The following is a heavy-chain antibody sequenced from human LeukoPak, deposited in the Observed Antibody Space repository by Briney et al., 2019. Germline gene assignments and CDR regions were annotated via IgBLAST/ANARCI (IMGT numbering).Heavy chain of an antibody. Sequence: PGGSLRLSCAASGFTFSSYWMSWVRQAPGKGRECVANIKQDGSEKYYVDSVKGRFTISRDNAKNSLYLQMNSLRAEDTAVYYCARLPLRYFDWPPYYFDYWGQGTLVTVSS. CDR1: GFTFSSYW. V-gene: IGHV3-7*01. CDR3: ARLPLRYFDWPPYYFDY. CDR2: IKQDGSEK. D-gene: IGHD3-9*01. J-gene: IGHJ4*02.